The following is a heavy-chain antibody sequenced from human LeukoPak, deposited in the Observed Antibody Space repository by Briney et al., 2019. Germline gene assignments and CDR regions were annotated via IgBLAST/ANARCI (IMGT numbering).Heavy chain of an antibody. J-gene: IGHJ6*02. CDR1: GGSISSYY. Sequence: SETLSLTCTVSGGSISSYYWSWIRQPPGKGLEWIGYIYYSGSTNYNPSLKSRVTISVDTSKNQFSLKLSSVTAADTAVYYCARTGYYGSGSYYDYLKTFYYYYGMDVWGQGTTVTVSS. CDR3: ARTGYYGSGSYYDYLKTFYYYYGMDV. D-gene: IGHD3-10*01. CDR2: IYYSGST. V-gene: IGHV4-59*08.